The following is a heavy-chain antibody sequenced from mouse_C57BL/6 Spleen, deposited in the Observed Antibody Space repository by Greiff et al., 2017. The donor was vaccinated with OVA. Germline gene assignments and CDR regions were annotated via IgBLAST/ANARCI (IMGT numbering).Heavy chain of an antibody. CDR1: GYAFSSSW. J-gene: IGHJ4*01. D-gene: IGHD4-1*01. CDR3: ARTLGYAMDY. V-gene: IGHV1-82*01. Sequence: VQLQQSGPELVKPGASVKISCKASGYAFSSSWMNWVKQRPGKGLEWIGRIYPGDGDTNYNGKFKGKATLTADKSSSTAYMQLSSLTSEDSAVYFCARTLGYAMDYWGQGTSVTVSS. CDR2: IYPGDGDT.